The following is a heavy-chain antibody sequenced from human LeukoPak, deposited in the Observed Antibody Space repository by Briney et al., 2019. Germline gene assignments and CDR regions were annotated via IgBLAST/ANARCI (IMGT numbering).Heavy chain of an antibody. CDR1: GFTFSSYW. J-gene: IGHJ6*02. D-gene: IGHD3-16*01. V-gene: IGHV3-7*03. CDR2: INHNGNVN. CDR3: ARGGGLDV. Sequence: GGSLRLSCEAFGFTFSSYWLNWAGQAPGKGLEWVASINHNGNVNYYVDSVKGRFTISRDNAKNSLYLQMSNLRAEDTAVYFCARGGGLDVWGQGATVTVSS.